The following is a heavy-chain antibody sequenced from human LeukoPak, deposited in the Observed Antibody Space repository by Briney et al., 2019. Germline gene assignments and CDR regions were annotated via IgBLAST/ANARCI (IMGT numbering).Heavy chain of an antibody. D-gene: IGHD5-12*01. CDR1: GFTFSSYG. V-gene: IGHV3-30*03. J-gene: IGHJ4*02. CDR3: ARALPWI. CDR2: ISSDGSKT. Sequence: QTGRSLRLSCAASGFTFSSYGLHWVRQAPGKGLEWMAAISSDGSKTTYADSVKGRFTISRDNSKNTLYLQMDSLRAEDTAVYYCARALPWIWGQGTLVTVSS.